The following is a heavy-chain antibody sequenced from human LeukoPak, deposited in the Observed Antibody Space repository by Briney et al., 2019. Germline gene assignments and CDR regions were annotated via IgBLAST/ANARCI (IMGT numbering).Heavy chain of an antibody. CDR3: ARHGGGFWSGYYLFDL. D-gene: IGHD3-3*01. Sequence: SETLSLTCTVSGGSISSYYWSWIRQPPGKGLEWIGYIYYSGSTNYNPSLKSRVTISVDTSKNQFSLKLSSVTAADTAVYYCARHGGGFWSGYYLFDLWGRGTLVTVSS. CDR2: IYYSGST. CDR1: GGSISSYY. V-gene: IGHV4-59*08. J-gene: IGHJ2*01.